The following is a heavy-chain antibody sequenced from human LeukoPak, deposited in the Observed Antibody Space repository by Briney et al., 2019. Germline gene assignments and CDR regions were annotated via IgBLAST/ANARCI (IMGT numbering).Heavy chain of an antibody. CDR1: GYTFTSYG. CDR3: ARVKEVTLPYYNWFDP. V-gene: IGHV1-18*01. J-gene: IGHJ5*02. CDR2: ISAYNGNT. Sequence: ASVKVSCKASGYTFTSYGISWVRQAPGQGLEWMGWISAYNGNTNYAQKLQGRVTMTTDASTSTAYMELRSLRSDDTAVYYCARVKEVTLPYYNWFDPWGQGTLVTVSS. D-gene: IGHD1-26*01.